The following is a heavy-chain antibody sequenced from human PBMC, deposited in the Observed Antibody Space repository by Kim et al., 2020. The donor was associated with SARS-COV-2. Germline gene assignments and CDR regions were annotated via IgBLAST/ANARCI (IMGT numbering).Heavy chain of an antibody. CDR3: VKGKGRQQQLVRGFDY. V-gene: IGHV3-64D*06. D-gene: IGHD6-13*01. J-gene: IGHJ4*02. Sequence: SVKGRFTIYRDNSKNTLYLQMSSLRAEDTAVYYCVKGKGRQQQLVRGFDYWGQGTLVTVSS.